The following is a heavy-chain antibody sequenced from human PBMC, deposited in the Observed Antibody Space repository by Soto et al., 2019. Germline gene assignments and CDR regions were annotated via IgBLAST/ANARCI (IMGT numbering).Heavy chain of an antibody. Sequence: QVQLVQSGAEVKKPGSSVKVSCKASGGTFNTYIITWVRQAPGQGLEWMGGIIPSFGTANYAPKFRGRVTITADDSTNTVYMEVSSLRSEDTAVYFCATVETPGGGPPASPTPQAFVVWGQGTEVTVSS. CDR1: GGTFNTYI. D-gene: IGHD2-21*02. V-gene: IGHV1-69*01. J-gene: IGHJ3*01. CDR3: ATVETPGGGPPASPTPQAFVV. CDR2: IIPSFGTA.